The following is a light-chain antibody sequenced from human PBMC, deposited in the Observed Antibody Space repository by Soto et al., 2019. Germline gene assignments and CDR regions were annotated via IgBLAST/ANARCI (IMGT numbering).Light chain of an antibody. CDR3: QQSHSTPSWT. CDR1: QSISSY. V-gene: IGKV1-39*01. J-gene: IGKJ1*01. Sequence: DIHMTQSPSSLSAAVGDRVTITCRASQSISSYLNWYQQKPGKAPKLLIYAASSLQSGVPSRFSSSGSGTDFTLTISSLQPEDSATYYCQQSHSTPSWTFGQGTKVEIK. CDR2: AAS.